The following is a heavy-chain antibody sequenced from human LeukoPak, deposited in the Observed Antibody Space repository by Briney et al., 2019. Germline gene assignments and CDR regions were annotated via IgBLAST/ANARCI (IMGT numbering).Heavy chain of an antibody. CDR2: IYHSGST. Sequence: MPSETLSLTCTVSGGSISSYYWSWIRQPPGKGLEWIGSIYHSGSTYYNPSLKSRVTISVDTSKNQFSLKLSSVTAADTAVYYCARDPLGPDYWGQGTLVTVSS. CDR3: ARDPLGPDY. J-gene: IGHJ4*02. V-gene: IGHV4-38-2*02. CDR1: GGSISSYY.